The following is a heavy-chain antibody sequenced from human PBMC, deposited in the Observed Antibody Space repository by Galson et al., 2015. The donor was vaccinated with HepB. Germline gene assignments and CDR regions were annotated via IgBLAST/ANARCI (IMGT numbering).Heavy chain of an antibody. Sequence: SVKVSCTASGYTFTGYYMHWVRQAPGQGLEWMGWINPNSGGTNYAQKFQGWVTMTRDTSISTAYMELSRLRSDDTAVYYCARSPHFRHIREWFGDPIGYYYGMDVWGQGTTVTVSS. V-gene: IGHV1-2*04. CDR3: ARSPHFRHIREWFGDPIGYYYGMDV. D-gene: IGHD3-10*01. J-gene: IGHJ6*02. CDR2: INPNSGGT. CDR1: GYTFTGYY.